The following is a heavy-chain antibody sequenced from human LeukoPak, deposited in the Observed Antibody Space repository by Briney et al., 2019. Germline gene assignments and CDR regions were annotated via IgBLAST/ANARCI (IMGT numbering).Heavy chain of an antibody. CDR2: ISYDGSNK. J-gene: IGHJ4*02. D-gene: IGHD5-18*01. V-gene: IGHV3-30-3*01. CDR3: ARGLVDTAMAPDY. Sequence: GGSLRLSCAASGLTFSSYAMHWVRQAPGKGLEWVAVISYDGSNKYYADSVKGRFTISRDNSKNTLYLQMNSLRAEDTAVYYCARGLVDTAMAPDYWGQGTLVTVSS. CDR1: GLTFSSYA.